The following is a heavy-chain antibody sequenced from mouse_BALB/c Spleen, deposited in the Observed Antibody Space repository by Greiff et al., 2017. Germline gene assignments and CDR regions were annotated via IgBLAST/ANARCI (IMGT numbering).Heavy chain of an antibody. CDR2: IYPGSGST. J-gene: IGHJ2*01. V-gene: IGHV1S22*01. Sequence: LQQPGSELVRPGASVKLSCKASGYTFTSYWMHWVKQRPGQGLEWIGNIYPGSGSTNYDEKFKSKATLTVDTSSSTAYMQLSSLTSEDSAVYYCTREDYETGSFDYWGQGTTLTVSS. CDR3: TREDYETGSFDY. D-gene: IGHD2-4*01. CDR1: GYTFTSYW.